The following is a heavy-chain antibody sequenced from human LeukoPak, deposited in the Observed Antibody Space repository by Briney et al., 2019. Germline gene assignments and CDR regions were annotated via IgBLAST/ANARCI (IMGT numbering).Heavy chain of an antibody. CDR3: ARGALPAAPQRYNWFDP. CDR2: IYYSGST. J-gene: IGHJ5*02. V-gene: IGHV4-59*01. Sequence: PSETLSLTCAVYGGSLNAYYWSWIRQPPGKGLEWIGYIYYSGSTNYNPSLKSRVTISVDTSKNQFSLKLSSVTTADTAVYYCARGALPAAPQRYNWFDPWGQGTLVTVSS. D-gene: IGHD2-2*01. CDR1: GGSLNAYY.